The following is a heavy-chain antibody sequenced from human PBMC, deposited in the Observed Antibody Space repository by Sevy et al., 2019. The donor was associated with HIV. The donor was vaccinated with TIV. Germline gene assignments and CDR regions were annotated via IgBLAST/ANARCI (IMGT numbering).Heavy chain of an antibody. CDR3: ARKQFAIPFDD. CDR1: GFTFSDYA. CDR2: ISYHGRNQ. Sequence: GGSLRLSCAASGFTFSDYAIHWVRQAPGKGLEWLAVISYHGRNQFYADSVRGRFTISRDDSKNTVYLQMNSLRPDDTAVYYCARKQFAIPFDDWGQGTLVTVSS. D-gene: IGHD6-6*01. V-gene: IGHV3-30*04. J-gene: IGHJ4*02.